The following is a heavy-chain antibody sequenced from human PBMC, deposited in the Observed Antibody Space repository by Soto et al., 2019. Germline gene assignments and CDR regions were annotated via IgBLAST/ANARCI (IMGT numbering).Heavy chain of an antibody. D-gene: IGHD3-10*01. V-gene: IGHV4-30-4*01. CDR2: IYYSGST. CDR1: GGSISSGDYY. CDR3: ARDPRRGFEETGFDY. J-gene: IGHJ4*02. Sequence: PSETLSLTCTVSGGSISSGDYYWSWIRQPPGKGLEWIGYIYYSGSTYYNPSLKSRVTISVDTSKNQFSLKLSSVTAADTAVYYCARDPRRGFEETGFDYWGQGTLVTVSS.